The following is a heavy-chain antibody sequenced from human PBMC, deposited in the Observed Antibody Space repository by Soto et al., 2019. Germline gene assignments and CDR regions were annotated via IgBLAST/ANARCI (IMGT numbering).Heavy chain of an antibody. CDR2: IIPIFGTA. CDR3: ARVRGSGFYYDFWSGHAFDI. Sequence: SVKVSCKASGGTFSSYAISWVRQAPGQGLEWMGGIIPIFGTANYAQKFQGRVTITADESTSTAYMELSSLRSEDTAVYYCARVRGSGFYYDFWSGHAFDIWGQGTMVTVSS. V-gene: IGHV1-69*13. CDR1: GGTFSSYA. D-gene: IGHD3-3*01. J-gene: IGHJ3*02.